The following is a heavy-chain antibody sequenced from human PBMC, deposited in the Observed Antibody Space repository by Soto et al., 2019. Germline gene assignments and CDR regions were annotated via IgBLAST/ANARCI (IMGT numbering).Heavy chain of an antibody. Sequence: ASVKVSCKASGYTFTGYYMHWVRQAPGQGLEWMGWINPNSGGTNYAQKFQGRVTMTRDTSISTAYMELSRLRSDDTAVYYCARDRTTPLYYDILTGYYPYYYYGMDVWGQGTTVTVSS. D-gene: IGHD3-9*01. V-gene: IGHV1-2*02. J-gene: IGHJ6*02. CDR2: INPNSGGT. CDR3: ARDRTTPLYYDILTGYYPYYYYGMDV. CDR1: GYTFTGYY.